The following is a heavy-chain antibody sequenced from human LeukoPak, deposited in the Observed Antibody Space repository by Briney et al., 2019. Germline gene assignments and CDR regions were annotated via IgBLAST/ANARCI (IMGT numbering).Heavy chain of an antibody. CDR2: IYPGDSDT. CDR3: ARGPYCSTASCLSPYYYYYMDV. CDR1: GYSFTNYW. V-gene: IGHV5-51*01. Sequence: GKSLKISCKGSGYSFTNYWIGWVRQMPGKGLEWMGIIYPGDSDTRYSPSFQGQVTVSADKSISTAYLQWISLKASDTAMYDCARGPYCSTASCLSPYYYYYMDVWGKGTTVTVSS. D-gene: IGHD2-2*01. J-gene: IGHJ6*03.